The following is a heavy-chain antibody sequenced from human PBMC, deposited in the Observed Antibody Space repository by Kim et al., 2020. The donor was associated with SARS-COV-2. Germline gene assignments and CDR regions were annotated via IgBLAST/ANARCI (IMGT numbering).Heavy chain of an antibody. CDR1: GFTFSSYG. D-gene: IGHD3-22*01. CDR3: ARGGLYYYDSSGYYNDAFDL. J-gene: IGHJ3*01. Sequence: GGSLRLSCAASGFTFSSYGMHWVRQAPGKGLEWVAVIWYDGSNKYYADSVKGRFTISRDNSKNTLYLQMNSLRAEDTAVYYCARGGLYYYDSSGYYNDAFDLWGQGTMVTVSS. CDR2: IWYDGSNK. V-gene: IGHV3-33*01.